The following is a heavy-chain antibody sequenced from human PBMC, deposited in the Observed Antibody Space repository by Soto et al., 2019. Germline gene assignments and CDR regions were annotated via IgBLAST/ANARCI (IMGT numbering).Heavy chain of an antibody. CDR3: ARDYRSWTTTWYFDL. V-gene: IGHV1-18*03. CDR1: GYTFTNDG. D-gene: IGHD3-10*01. CDR2: ISTFSGNT. Sequence: QVQLVQSGAEVKKPGASVKVSCKASGYTFTNDGISWVRQAPGQGLEWMGWISTFSGNTNNAQKLQGRVTMTTDTSTSKAYMELTSLRSDDMAVYYCARDYRSWTTTWYFDLRGRGTLVTVSS. J-gene: IGHJ2*01.